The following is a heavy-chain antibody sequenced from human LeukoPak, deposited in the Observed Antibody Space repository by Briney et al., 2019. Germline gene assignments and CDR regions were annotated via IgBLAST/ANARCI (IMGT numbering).Heavy chain of an antibody. CDR1: GGSISSSSYY. J-gene: IGHJ4*02. V-gene: IGHV4-39*01. CDR2: IYYSGST. D-gene: IGHD3-16*02. CDR3: ARGRYMTPFEFDY. Sequence: SETLSLTCTVSGGSISSSSYYWGWIRQPPGKRLEWIGSIYYSGSTYYNPSLKSRVTISVDTSKNQFSLKLSSVTAADTAVYYCARGRYMTPFEFDYWGQGTLVTVSS.